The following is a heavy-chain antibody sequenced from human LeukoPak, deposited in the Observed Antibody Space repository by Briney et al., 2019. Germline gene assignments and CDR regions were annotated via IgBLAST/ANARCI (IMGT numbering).Heavy chain of an antibody. CDR3: ARLTYDILAGTYYYYMDV. J-gene: IGHJ6*03. V-gene: IGHV4-34*01. D-gene: IGHD3-9*01. Sequence: SETLSLTCAVYGGSFSGYYWSWIRQPPGKGLEWSGEINHRGSTNYNPSLKSRVTVSVDTSKNQFSLKLSSVTAADTAVYYCARLTYDILAGTYYYYMDVWGKGTTVTISS. CDR1: GGSFSGYY. CDR2: INHRGST.